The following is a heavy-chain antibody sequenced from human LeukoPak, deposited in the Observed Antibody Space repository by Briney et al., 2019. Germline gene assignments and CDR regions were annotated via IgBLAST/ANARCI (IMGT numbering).Heavy chain of an antibody. Sequence: GGSLRLSCAASGFNFSSYAMSWVRQAPGKGLEWVSAISGSGGSTYYADSVKGRFTISRDNSKNTLYLQMNSLRAEDTAVYYCAKNTGRQWLFGYWGQGTLVTVSS. D-gene: IGHD6-19*01. J-gene: IGHJ4*02. CDR3: AKNTGRQWLFGY. CDR1: GFNFSSYA. CDR2: ISGSGGST. V-gene: IGHV3-23*01.